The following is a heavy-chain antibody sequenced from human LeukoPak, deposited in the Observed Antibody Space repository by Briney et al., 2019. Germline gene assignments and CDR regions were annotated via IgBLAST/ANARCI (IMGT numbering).Heavy chain of an antibody. J-gene: IGHJ2*01. Sequence: SETLSLTCAVSSGSFSSGGYSWSWIRQPPGKGLEWIGYIYQSGSTYYNPSLKSRVTISVDRSRNQFSLKLSSVTAADTAVYYCARDTTYNSCWYFDLWGRGALVTVSS. V-gene: IGHV4-30-2*01. D-gene: IGHD5-24*01. CDR2: IYQSGST. CDR1: SGSFSSGGYS. CDR3: ARDTTYNSCWYFDL.